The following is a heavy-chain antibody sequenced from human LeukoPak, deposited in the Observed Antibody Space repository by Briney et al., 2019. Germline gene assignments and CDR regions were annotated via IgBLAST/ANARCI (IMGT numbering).Heavy chain of an antibody. Sequence: ASVKVSCMASGYTFTGYYMHWVRQAPGQGIEWMVWINPNSGGTNYAQKFKGRVTMTRDTSISTAYMELSRLRSDDTAVYYCARGGTSDYWGQGTLSPSPQ. D-gene: IGHD1-26*01. V-gene: IGHV1-2*02. CDR3: ARGGTSDY. CDR2: INPNSGGT. CDR1: GYTFTGYY. J-gene: IGHJ4*02.